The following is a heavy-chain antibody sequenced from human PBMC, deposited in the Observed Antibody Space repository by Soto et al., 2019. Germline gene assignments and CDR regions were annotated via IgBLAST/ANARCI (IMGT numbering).Heavy chain of an antibody. J-gene: IGHJ4*02. CDR2: IYYSGST. Sequence: QLQLQESGPGLVKPSETLSLTCTVSGGSISSSSYYWGWIRQPPGKGLEWIGSIYYSGSTYYNPSLKSRVTISVDTSKNQFSLKLSSVTAADTAVYYCASLRDIMITFGGVMGRLLFDYWGQGTLVTVSS. CDR1: GGSISSSSYY. D-gene: IGHD3-16*01. CDR3: ASLRDIMITFGGVMGRLLFDY. V-gene: IGHV4-39*01.